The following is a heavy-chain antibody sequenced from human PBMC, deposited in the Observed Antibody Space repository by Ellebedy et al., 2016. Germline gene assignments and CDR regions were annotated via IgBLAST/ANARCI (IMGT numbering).Heavy chain of an antibody. J-gene: IGHJ6*02. D-gene: IGHD3-9*01. CDR1: GFTFSDYV. CDR3: ARDGKRGGFGYLDWGPSTKNYYHGMDV. V-gene: IGHV3-33*08. CDR2: IWYRGTDR. Sequence: GGSLRLSCAASGFTFSDYVMHWVRQAPGKGLEWVASIWYRGTDRFYVDSVKGRFTISRDNSKNTLFLQMNSLRAEDTAVYYCARDGKRGGFGYLDWGPSTKNYYHGMDVWGQGTTVIVSS.